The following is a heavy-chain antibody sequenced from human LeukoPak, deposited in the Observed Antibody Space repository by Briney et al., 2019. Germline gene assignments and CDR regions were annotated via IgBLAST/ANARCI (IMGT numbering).Heavy chain of an antibody. D-gene: IGHD3-9*01. Sequence: SETLSLTCAVYGGSFSGYYWSWIRQPPGKGLEWIGEINHSGSTNYNPSLKSRVTISVDTSKNQFSLKLSSVTAADTAVYYCARRVRYYDILTGYFDYYYYYYMDVWGKGTTVTISS. J-gene: IGHJ6*03. CDR3: ARRVRYYDILTGYFDYYYYYYMDV. CDR2: INHSGST. CDR1: GGSFSGYY. V-gene: IGHV4-34*01.